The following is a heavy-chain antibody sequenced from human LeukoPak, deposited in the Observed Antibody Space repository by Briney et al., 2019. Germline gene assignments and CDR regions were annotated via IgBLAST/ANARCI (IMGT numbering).Heavy chain of an antibody. D-gene: IGHD6-13*01. V-gene: IGHV3-74*01. J-gene: IGHJ1*01. Sequence: GGSLRLSCAASGFTFSSYWMHWVRQVPGKGPVWVSHMNTDGSTTSYADSVKGRFTISRDNAKNTLYLQMNSLRAEDTAVYYCGSAAAPPGHFQHWGQGTLVTVSS. CDR3: GSAAAPPGHFQH. CDR2: MNTDGSTT. CDR1: GFTFSSYW.